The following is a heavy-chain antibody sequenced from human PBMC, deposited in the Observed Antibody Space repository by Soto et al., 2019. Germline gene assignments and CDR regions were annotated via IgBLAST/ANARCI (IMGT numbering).Heavy chain of an antibody. V-gene: IGHV4-59*01. CDR2: IYYSGST. J-gene: IGHJ5*02. CDR3: ARSRVGRFLEWPRLYFDP. D-gene: IGHD3-3*01. CDR1: GGSISSYY. Sequence: SETLSLTCTVSGGSISSYYWSWIRQPPGKGLEWIGYIYYSGSTNYNPSLKSRVTISVDTSKNQFSLKLSSVTAADTAVYYCARSRVGRFLEWPRLYFDPWGQGTLVTVSS.